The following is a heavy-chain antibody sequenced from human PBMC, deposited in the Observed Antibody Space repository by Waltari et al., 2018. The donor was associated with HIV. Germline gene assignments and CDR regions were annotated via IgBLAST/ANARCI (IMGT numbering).Heavy chain of an antibody. CDR1: GASMRSKNYY. J-gene: IGHJ1*01. CDR3: ARQHAYTSDWFSQASFFNY. Sequence: LQLKESGPGLVKPSDNLSLTCAVSGASMRSKNYYWAWIRQSPGERLEWIATIYYTGDTYFVPSLKNRTSISVDSSKNLLSLSLASVTAADTAIYYCARQHAYTSDWFSQASFFNYWGPGTLVTVSS. D-gene: IGHD3-9*01. V-gene: IGHV4-39*01. CDR2: IYYTGDT.